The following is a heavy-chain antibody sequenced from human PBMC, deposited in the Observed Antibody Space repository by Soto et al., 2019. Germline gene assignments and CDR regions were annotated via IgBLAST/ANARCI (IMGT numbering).Heavy chain of an antibody. J-gene: IGHJ5*02. CDR2: INHSGST. D-gene: IGHD5-18*01. CDR3: ARATGRGTAMVKRGFVP. Sequence: QVQLQQWGAGLLKPSETLSLTCAVYGGSFSGYYWSWIRQPPGKGLEWIGEINHSGSTNYHPSLKSRVPISVDTSKNQCSLKLSSVTAADTAVYYCARATGRGTAMVKRGFVPWCQETLVTVSS. CDR1: GGSFSGYY. V-gene: IGHV4-34*01.